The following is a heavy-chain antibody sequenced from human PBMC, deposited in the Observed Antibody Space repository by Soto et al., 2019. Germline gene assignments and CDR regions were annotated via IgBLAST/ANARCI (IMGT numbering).Heavy chain of an antibody. CDR2: INHSGST. J-gene: IGHJ4*02. CDR1: GGSFSGYY. Sequence: QVQLQQWGAGLLKPSETLFLTCAVYGGSFSGYYWCWIRQSQGKGLEWIWEINHSGSTNYNPSLKIRVTISVDTSKNQFALKLSTVTAADTAKYYCARRNSGYDFDYWGQGMRVTVSS. CDR3: ARRNSGYDFDY. V-gene: IGHV4-34*01. D-gene: IGHD5-12*01.